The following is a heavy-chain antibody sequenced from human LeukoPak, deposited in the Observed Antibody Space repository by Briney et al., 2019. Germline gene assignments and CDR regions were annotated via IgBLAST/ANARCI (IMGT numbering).Heavy chain of an antibody. J-gene: IGHJ4*02. Sequence: PSQTLSLTCTVSGGSISSGSYCWSWIRQPAGKGLEWIGHIYTSGNTNYNPSLKSRVSMSVAKSTNRFSLTLTSVTAADTAVYYCTRDLGSHPGFWGQGTLVTVSS. CDR1: GGSISSGSYC. CDR3: TRDLGSHPGF. V-gene: IGHV4-61*09. D-gene: IGHD6-13*01. CDR2: IYTSGNT.